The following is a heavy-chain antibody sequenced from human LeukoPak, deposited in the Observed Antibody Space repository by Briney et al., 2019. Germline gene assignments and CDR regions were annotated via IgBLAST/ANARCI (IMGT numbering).Heavy chain of an antibody. CDR2: ISSGGSTI. D-gene: IGHD6-13*01. CDR1: GFTFSDYY. V-gene: IGHV3-11*01. Sequence: KSGGSLRLSCAVSGFTFSDYYMSWIRQAPGKGLEWVSFISSGGSTISHADSVKGRFTISRDNAENSLYLQMNSLRAEDTAVYYCARRATAGSCFDYWGQGTLVTVSS. CDR3: ARRATAGSCFDY. J-gene: IGHJ4*02.